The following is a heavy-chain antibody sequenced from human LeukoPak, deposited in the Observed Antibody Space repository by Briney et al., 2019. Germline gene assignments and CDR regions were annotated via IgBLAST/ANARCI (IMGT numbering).Heavy chain of an antibody. CDR2: ISYDGSNK. CDR1: GFTFSSYA. D-gene: IGHD1-26*01. CDR3: ARGGLRPTNSHYGMDV. Sequence: GRSLRLSCAASGFTFSSYAMHWVRQAPGKGLEWVAVISYDGSNKYYADSVKGRFTISRDNSKNTLYLQMNSLRAEDTAVYYCARGGLRPTNSHYGMDVWGQGTTVTVSS. V-gene: IGHV3-30-3*01. J-gene: IGHJ6*02.